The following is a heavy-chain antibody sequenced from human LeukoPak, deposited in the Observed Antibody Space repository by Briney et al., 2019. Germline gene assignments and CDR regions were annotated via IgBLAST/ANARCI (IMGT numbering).Heavy chain of an antibody. CDR3: ARSPYSSGWFEAYFDY. Sequence: SVKVSCKASGGTFSSYAISWVRQAPGQGLEWMGGIIPIFGTANYAQKFQGRVTITADESTSTAYMELSSLRSEDTAVYYCARSPYSSGWFEAYFDYWGQGTLVTVSS. J-gene: IGHJ4*02. CDR2: IIPIFGTA. V-gene: IGHV1-69*13. CDR1: GGTFSSYA. D-gene: IGHD6-19*01.